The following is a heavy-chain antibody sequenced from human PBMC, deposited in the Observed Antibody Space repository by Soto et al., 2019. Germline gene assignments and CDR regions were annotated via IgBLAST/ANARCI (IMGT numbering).Heavy chain of an antibody. CDR3: ASEGGYKCAY. Sequence: PSETLSLTCTVSGGSITTGDYYWSWIRQPPGKGLEWIGYIYYSGSTFYSPSLKSRITISLDTPKNQFTLRLGSVTAADTAVYYCASEGGYKCAYWGQGTQVTVSS. CDR1: GGSITTGDYY. J-gene: IGHJ4*02. CDR2: IYYSGST. D-gene: IGHD5-12*01. V-gene: IGHV4-30-4*08.